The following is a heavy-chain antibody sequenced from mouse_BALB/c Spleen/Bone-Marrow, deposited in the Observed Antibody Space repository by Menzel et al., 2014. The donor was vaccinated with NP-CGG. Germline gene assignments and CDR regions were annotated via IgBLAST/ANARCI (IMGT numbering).Heavy chain of an antibody. J-gene: IGHJ2*01. CDR2: FNPGSGGT. CDR3: ATNWGDY. D-gene: IGHD4-1*01. Sequence: VQLQQSGAALVRPGTSVKVSCKASGYAFTNYLIDWVKQRPGQGLEWIGVFNPGSGGTTYNEKFKGRTTLTADKSSNTAYMQLSSLTSDDSAVYFCATNWGDYWGQGTTLTVSS. V-gene: IGHV1-54*01. CDR1: GYAFTNYL.